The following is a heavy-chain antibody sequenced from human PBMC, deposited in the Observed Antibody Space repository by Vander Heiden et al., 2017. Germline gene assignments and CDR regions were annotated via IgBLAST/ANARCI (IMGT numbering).Heavy chain of an antibody. Sequence: EVQLVDSGGGLVQPGGSLRLSCAASGFPFPRYWMRGLRQVPGKGREWVANIKQDGSEKYYVYSVKGRFTISRDNAKNSLYLQMNSLRAEHTAVYYCARDGQGGYSYGPRWFDPWGQGNLVTVSS. CDR2: IKQDGSEK. CDR3: ARDGQGGYSYGPRWFDP. V-gene: IGHV3-7*01. CDR1: GFPFPRYW. D-gene: IGHD5-18*01. J-gene: IGHJ5*02.